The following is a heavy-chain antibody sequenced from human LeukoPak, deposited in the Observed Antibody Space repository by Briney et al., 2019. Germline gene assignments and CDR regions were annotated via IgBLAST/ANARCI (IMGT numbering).Heavy chain of an antibody. D-gene: IGHD3-3*01. CDR3: ARPVNDFWSGLPYYYYGMDV. V-gene: IGHV3-30*04. Sequence: GQSLRLSCAASGFTFSSYAMHWVRQAPGKGLEWVAVISYDGSNKYYADSVKGRFTISRDNSKNTLYLRMNSLRAEDTAVYYCARPVNDFWSGLPYYYYGMDVWGQGTTVTVSS. J-gene: IGHJ6*02. CDR2: ISYDGSNK. CDR1: GFTFSSYA.